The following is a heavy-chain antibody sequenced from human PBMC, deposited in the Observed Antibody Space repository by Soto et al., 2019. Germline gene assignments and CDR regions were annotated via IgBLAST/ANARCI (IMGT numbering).Heavy chain of an antibody. J-gene: IGHJ4*02. CDR2: IHNGGDT. Sequence: EVQLVESGGGLVQPGGSLRLSCVASGFSLSSHYMNWVRQAPGKGLEWVSLIHNGGDTYYADSVKGRFSISRDDSRNTLYLKMNRLSAEDSAMYYCARDSSMNCWGQGTLVTVSS. V-gene: IGHV3-66*01. CDR3: ARDSSMNC. CDR1: GFSLSSHY.